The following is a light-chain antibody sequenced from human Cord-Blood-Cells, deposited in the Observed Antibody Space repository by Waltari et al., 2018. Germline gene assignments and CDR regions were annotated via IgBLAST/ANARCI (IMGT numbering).Light chain of an antibody. CDR2: EGS. J-gene: IGLJ1*01. Sequence: QSALTQPASVSGSPGQSITISCTGTSRAVGSYNLVSWYQQHPGKAPKLMIYEGSKRPSGVSNRFSGSKSGNTASLTISGLQAEDEADYYCCSYAGSSTFVFGTGTKVTVI. CDR1: SRAVGSYNL. V-gene: IGLV2-23*01. CDR3: CSYAGSSTFV.